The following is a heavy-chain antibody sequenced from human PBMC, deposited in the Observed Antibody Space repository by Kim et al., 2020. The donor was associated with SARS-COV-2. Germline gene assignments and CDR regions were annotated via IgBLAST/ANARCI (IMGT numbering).Heavy chain of an antibody. J-gene: IGHJ3*02. V-gene: IGHV3-21*01. D-gene: IGHD3-10*01. CDR2: ISSSSSYI. CDR1: GFTFSSYS. CDR3: ARVKRPPLWFVRDAFDI. Sequence: GGSLRLSCAASGFTFSSYSMNWVRQAPGKGLEWVSSISSSSSYIYYADSVKGRFTISRDNAKNSLYLQMNSLRAEDTAVYYCARVKRPPLWFVRDAFDIWGQGTMVTVSS.